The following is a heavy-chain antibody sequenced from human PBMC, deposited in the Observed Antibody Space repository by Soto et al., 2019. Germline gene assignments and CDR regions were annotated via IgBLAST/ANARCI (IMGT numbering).Heavy chain of an antibody. Sequence: QVQLVQSGAEVKKPGSSVKVSCKTSGGTFSSYTISWVRQAPGQGLEWMGEIIPILGIANYAQKFQGRVTISADKSTSTAYMELSSLTSEDTAVYYCARDTVRGVIWSAMDVWGQGTTVTVSS. CDR2: IIPILGIA. CDR1: GGTFSSYT. CDR3: ARDTVRGVIWSAMDV. J-gene: IGHJ6*02. D-gene: IGHD3-10*01. V-gene: IGHV1-69*08.